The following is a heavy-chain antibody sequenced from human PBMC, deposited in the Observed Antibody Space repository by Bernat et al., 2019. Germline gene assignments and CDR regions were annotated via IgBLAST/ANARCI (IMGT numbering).Heavy chain of an antibody. V-gene: IGHV3-21*05. CDR3: ARTWDGHEEYYYYMDG. D-gene: IGHD1-26*01. J-gene: IGHJ6*03. CDR2: ISSSSTYI. Sequence: EVQLVESGGGLVKPGESLRLSCAASGFSFSSYSMTWVRLAPGKGLEWVSYISSSSTYIYYADPVKGRFTISRDNAKNSLYLQMNSLRVEDTAVYYCARTWDGHEEYYYYMDGWGKGTTVTVSS. CDR1: GFSFSSYS.